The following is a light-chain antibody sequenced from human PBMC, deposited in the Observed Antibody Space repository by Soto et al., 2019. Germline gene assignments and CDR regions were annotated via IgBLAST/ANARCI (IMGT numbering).Light chain of an antibody. CDR2: LGS. V-gene: IGKV2-28*01. CDR1: QSLLHSNGYNY. J-gene: IGKJ4*01. CDR3: MQALQTPLT. Sequence: DIVMTQSPLSLLVTPGETASISCRSSQSLLHSNGYNYLDWYLQKPGQSPQLLISLGSNRASGVPDRFSGSGSGTDFTLKISRVEAEYVGVYYCMQALQTPLTFGGGTKVEI.